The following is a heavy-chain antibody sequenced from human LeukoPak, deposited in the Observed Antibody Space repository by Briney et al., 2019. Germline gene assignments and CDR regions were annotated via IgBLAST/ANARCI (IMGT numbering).Heavy chain of an antibody. V-gene: IGHV1-18*01. Sequence: ASVKVSCKASGYTFTSYGISWVRQAPGQGLEWMGWISAYNGNTNYAQKLQGRVTMTTDTSTSTDYMELRSLRSDDTAVYYCARGLPTYYYDSSGYYYGFDYWGQGTLVTVSS. CDR2: ISAYNGNT. D-gene: IGHD3-22*01. J-gene: IGHJ4*02. CDR3: ARGLPTYYYDSSGYYYGFDY. CDR1: GYTFTSYG.